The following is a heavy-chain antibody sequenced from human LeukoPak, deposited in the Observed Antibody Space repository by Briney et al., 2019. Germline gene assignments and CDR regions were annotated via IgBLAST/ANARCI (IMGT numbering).Heavy chain of an antibody. J-gene: IGHJ3*02. D-gene: IGHD3-10*01. CDR2: ISGSGGSK. V-gene: IGHV3-23*01. CDR1: GFTFSSYA. CDR3: AKGNNPITMVRGVMAGDDAFDI. Sequence: GGSLRLSCAASGFTFSSYAMSWVRQAPGKGLEWVSAISGSGGSKYYADSVKGRFTISRDNSKNTLYLQMNSLRAEDTAVYYCAKGNNPITMVRGVMAGDDAFDIWGQGTMVTVSS.